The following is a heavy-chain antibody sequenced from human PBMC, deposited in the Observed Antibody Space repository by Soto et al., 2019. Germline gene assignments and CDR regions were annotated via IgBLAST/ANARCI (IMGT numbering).Heavy chain of an antibody. J-gene: IGHJ6*03. CDR3: ARGDIVVVPAANVYYMDV. CDR2: INAGNGNT. Sequence: QVQLVQSGAEVKKPGASVKVSCKASGYTFTSYAMHWVRQAPGQRLEWMGWINAGNGNTKYSQKFQGRVTITRDTSASTAYMELSSLRSEDTAVYYCARGDIVVVPAANVYYMDVWGKGTTVTVSS. D-gene: IGHD2-2*01. CDR1: GYTFTSYA. V-gene: IGHV1-3*01.